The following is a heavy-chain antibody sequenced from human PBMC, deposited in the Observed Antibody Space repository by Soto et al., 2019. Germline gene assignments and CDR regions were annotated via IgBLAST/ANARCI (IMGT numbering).Heavy chain of an antibody. V-gene: IGHV3-7*05. CDR1: GFIFSGSW. CDR3: ARMASGSYYFDY. D-gene: IGHD1-26*01. Sequence: GGSLRLSCAASGFIFSGSWMTWVRQAPGKGLEWVANINQDAGQKYYVDSVRGRFTISRDNAKNSLYLQMNSLTADDTAVYYCARMASGSYYFDYWGQGTLVTVSS. J-gene: IGHJ4*02. CDR2: INQDAGQK.